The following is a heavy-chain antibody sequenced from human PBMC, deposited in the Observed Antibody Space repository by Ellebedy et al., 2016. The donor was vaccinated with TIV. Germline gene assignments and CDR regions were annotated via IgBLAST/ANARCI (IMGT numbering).Heavy chain of an antibody. CDR1: GFSFSSYT. D-gene: IGHD6-13*01. Sequence: PGGSLRLSCAASGFSFSSYTMNWVRQAPGKGLEWVSSIDDTSRYIYYADSVKGRFTISRDNARNSLYLQMNSLRAEDTAVYYCTRVPGIRYSRSWLLWFDPWGQGTPVTVSS. CDR2: IDDTSRYI. J-gene: IGHJ5*02. CDR3: TRVPGIRYSRSWLLWFDP. V-gene: IGHV3-21*01.